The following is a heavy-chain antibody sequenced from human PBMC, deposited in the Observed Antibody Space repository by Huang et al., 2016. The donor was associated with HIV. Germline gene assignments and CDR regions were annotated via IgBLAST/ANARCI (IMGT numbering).Heavy chain of an antibody. CDR1: GYIFTSYY. V-gene: IGHV1-46*01. Sequence: QVQLVQSGAEVKKPGASVKVSCKASGYIFTSYYMHWVRQAPGQGLEWMGMINPSGRSTTYAQKSQGRVTMTRDTSTSTVYMDLTSLRSEDTAVYYCARSGGSLDYWGQGTLVTVSS. CDR2: INPSGRST. CDR3: ARSGGSLDY. J-gene: IGHJ4*02. D-gene: IGHD2-15*01.